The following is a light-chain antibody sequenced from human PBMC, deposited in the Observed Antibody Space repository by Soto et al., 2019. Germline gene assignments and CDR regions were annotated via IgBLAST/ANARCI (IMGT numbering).Light chain of an antibody. Sequence: QSALTQPASVSGSPGQSITISCTGTSSDVGGYNYVSWYQQHPGKAPKLMIYEVSNRPSGVSNRFSGSKSGNTASLTISGLQAEDEADDYCSSYTSSRTHVVFGGGTKLTV. CDR3: SSYTSSRTHVV. V-gene: IGLV2-14*01. J-gene: IGLJ2*01. CDR2: EVS. CDR1: SSDVGGYNY.